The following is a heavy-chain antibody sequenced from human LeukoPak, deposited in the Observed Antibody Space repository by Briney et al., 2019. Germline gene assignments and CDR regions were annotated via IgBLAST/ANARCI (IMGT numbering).Heavy chain of an antibody. Sequence: GGSLRLSCAASGFTFSSYSMNWVRQAPGKGLEWVSYISSSGSTIYYADSVKGRFTISRDNAKNSLYLQMNSLRAEDTAVYYCARGLGRGASDYWGQGTLVTVSS. CDR2: ISSSGSTI. CDR1: GFTFSSYS. D-gene: IGHD3-10*01. V-gene: IGHV3-48*04. CDR3: ARGLGRGASDY. J-gene: IGHJ4*02.